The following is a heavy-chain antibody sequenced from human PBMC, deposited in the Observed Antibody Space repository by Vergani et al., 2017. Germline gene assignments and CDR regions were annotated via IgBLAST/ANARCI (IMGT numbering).Heavy chain of an antibody. CDR2: IYYSGST. D-gene: IGHD3-10*01. J-gene: IGHJ5*02. CDR3: ARRLGGSGSPHHPNWFDP. V-gene: IGHV4-39*01. CDR1: GGSISSSSYY. Sequence: QLQLQESGPGLVKPSETLSLTCTVSGGSISSSSYYWGWIRQPPGKGLEWIGSIYYSGSTYYNPSPKSRVTISVDTSKNQFSLKLSSVTAADTAVYYCARRLGGSGSPHHPNWFDPWGQGTLVTVSS.